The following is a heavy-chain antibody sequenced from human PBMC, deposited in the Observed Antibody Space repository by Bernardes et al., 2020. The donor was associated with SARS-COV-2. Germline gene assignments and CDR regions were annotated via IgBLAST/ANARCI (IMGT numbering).Heavy chain of an antibody. V-gene: IGHV3-9*01. J-gene: IGHJ4*02. D-gene: IGHD6-19*01. CDR3: AKDYETGGLGIAVEGYCGH. CDR2: ISWNSGRI. Sequence: GRSLRLSCASSGFTFEDFAMNWVRNCPGKGLEWVQGISWNSGRIGYAASVKGRFTISRDNAKNSLYLQMNSLRPDDTALYYCAKDYETGGLGIAVEGYCGHWGQGTLVTVSS. CDR1: GFTFEDFA.